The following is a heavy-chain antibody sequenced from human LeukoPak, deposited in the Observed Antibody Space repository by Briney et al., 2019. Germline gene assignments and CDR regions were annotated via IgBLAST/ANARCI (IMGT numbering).Heavy chain of an antibody. CDR3: AGEGYYGAFDI. Sequence: GGSLRLSCAASGFTFSGYSMNWVRQAPGKGLEWVSYISSSSSGIYYADSVKGRFTTSRDNAKNSLYLQMNRLRDEDTAVYYCAGEGYYGAFDIWGQGTMVTVSS. D-gene: IGHD3-10*01. CDR1: GFTFSGYS. V-gene: IGHV3-48*02. CDR2: ISSSSSGI. J-gene: IGHJ3*02.